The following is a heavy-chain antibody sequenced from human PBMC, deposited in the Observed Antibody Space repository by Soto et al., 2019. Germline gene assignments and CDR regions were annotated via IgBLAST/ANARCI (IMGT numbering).Heavy chain of an antibody. CDR3: AFPATNGFDY. J-gene: IGHJ4*02. V-gene: IGHV4-4*02. D-gene: IGHD4-4*01. CDR2: GYHSGST. CDR1: GGSINSNNW. Sequence: SETLSLTCVVPGGSINSNNWWSWVRQPPGKGLEWIGEGYHSGSTNSNPSLKSRVAISMDQSKNLFSLSLSSVTAADTAVYYCAFPATNGFDYWGQGSLVTVSS.